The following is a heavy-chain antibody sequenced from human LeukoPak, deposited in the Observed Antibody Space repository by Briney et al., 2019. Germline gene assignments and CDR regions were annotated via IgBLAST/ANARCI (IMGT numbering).Heavy chain of an antibody. CDR2: MNPNSGNT. J-gene: IGHJ4*02. CDR3: ARGLFPMVVGASGY. Sequence: GASVKVSCKASGYTFTSYDINWVRQATGQGLEWMGWMNPNSGNTGCAQKFQGRVTMTRNTSISTAYMELSSLRSEDTAVYYCARGLFPMVVGASGYWGQGTLVTVSS. CDR1: GYTFTSYD. D-gene: IGHD1-26*01. V-gene: IGHV1-8*01.